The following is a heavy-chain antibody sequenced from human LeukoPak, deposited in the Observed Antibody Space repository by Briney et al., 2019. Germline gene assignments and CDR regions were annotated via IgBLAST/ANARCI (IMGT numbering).Heavy chain of an antibody. J-gene: IGHJ5*02. V-gene: IGHV1-2*02. CDR2: INPNSGAT. CDR1: GYTFTGYY. Sequence: ASVKVSCKASGYTFTGYYMHGVRQAPGQGLEWMGWINPNSGATNDAQKFQGRVTMTRDTSISTAYMELSRLRSEDTAVYYCARRSLGNNWFDPWGQGTLVTVSS. CDR3: ARRSLGNNWFDP.